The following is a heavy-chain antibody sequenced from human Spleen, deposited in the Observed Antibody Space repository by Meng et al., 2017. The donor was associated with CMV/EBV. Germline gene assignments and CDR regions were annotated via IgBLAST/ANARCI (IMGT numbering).Heavy chain of an antibody. Sequence: SETLSLTCTVSVASVSSSSYYWGWIRQPPGKGLEWIGNIHYSGSTYYNPSLKSRVTISVDTSKNLFSLRLRSATAADTAVYFCASDRGLLDVWGQGTPVTVSS. CDR3: ASDRGLLDV. J-gene: IGHJ6*02. CDR1: VASVSSSSYY. V-gene: IGHV4-39*07. D-gene: IGHD3-10*01. CDR2: IHYSGST.